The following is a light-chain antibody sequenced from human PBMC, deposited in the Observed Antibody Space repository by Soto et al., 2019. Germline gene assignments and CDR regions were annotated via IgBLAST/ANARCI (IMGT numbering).Light chain of an antibody. J-gene: IGKJ1*01. V-gene: IGKV1-5*01. CDR2: DAS. CDR1: QSISSW. Sequence: DIQMPQSPSTLSASVGDRVTITCRASQSISSWLAWYQQKPGKAPKLLIYDASSLESGVPSRFSGSGSGTEFTLTISSLQPDDFATYYCQQYNSSSWTFGQGTKV. CDR3: QQYNSSSWT.